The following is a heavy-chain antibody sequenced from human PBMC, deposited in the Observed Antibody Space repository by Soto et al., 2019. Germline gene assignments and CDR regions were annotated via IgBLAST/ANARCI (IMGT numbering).Heavy chain of an antibody. J-gene: IGHJ6*02. CDR3: ARLSSSSWYYYYYGMDV. D-gene: IGHD6-13*01. V-gene: IGHV5-10-1*01. CDR2: IDPSDSYT. CDR1: GYSFTSYW. Sequence: GESLKISCKGSGYSFTSYWISWVRQVPGKGLEWMGRIDPSDSYTNYSPSFQGHVTISADKSISTAYLQWSSLKASDTAMYYCARLSSSSWYYYYYGMDVWGQGTTVTVYS.